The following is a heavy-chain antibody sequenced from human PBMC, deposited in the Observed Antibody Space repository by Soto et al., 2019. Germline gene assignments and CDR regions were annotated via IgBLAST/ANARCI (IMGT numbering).Heavy chain of an antibody. CDR3: AKIAAAPDYYYYGMDV. D-gene: IGHD6-25*01. Sequence: GGSLRLSCAASGFTFSSYAMSWVRQAPGKGLELVSAISGSGGSTYYADSVKGRFTISRDNSKNTLYLQMNSLRAEDTAVYYCAKIAAAPDYYYYGMDVWGQGTTVTVSS. J-gene: IGHJ6*02. CDR2: ISGSGGST. V-gene: IGHV3-23*01. CDR1: GFTFSSYA.